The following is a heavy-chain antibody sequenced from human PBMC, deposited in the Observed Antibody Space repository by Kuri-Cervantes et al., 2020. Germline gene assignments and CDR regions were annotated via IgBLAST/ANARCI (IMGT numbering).Heavy chain of an antibody. V-gene: IGHV4-59*01. J-gene: IGHJ4*02. CDR2: IYYSGST. CDR3: ARGDSGYDLPPDY. D-gene: IGHD5-12*01. CDR1: GGSFSGYY. Sequence: GSLRLSCGVYGGSFSGYYWSWIRQPPGKGLEWIGYIYYSGSTNYNPSLKSRVTISVDTSKNQFSLKLSSVTAADTAVYYCARGDSGYDLPPDYWGQGTLVTVSS.